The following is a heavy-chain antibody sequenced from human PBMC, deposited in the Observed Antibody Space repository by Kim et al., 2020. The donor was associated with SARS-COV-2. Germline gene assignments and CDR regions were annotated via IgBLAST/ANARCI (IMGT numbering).Heavy chain of an antibody. Sequence: SVKVSCKASGFTFPNSAVQWVRLARGQRREWIGWIVVGNGNTNFAQKFQQRVTITRDMSTSTAYMELSSLRSEDTAVYYCAADDMVRAHWGQGTLVTVSS. CDR2: IVVGNGNT. V-gene: IGHV1-58*01. CDR1: GFTFPNSA. CDR3: AADDMVRAH. J-gene: IGHJ4*02. D-gene: IGHD3-10*01.